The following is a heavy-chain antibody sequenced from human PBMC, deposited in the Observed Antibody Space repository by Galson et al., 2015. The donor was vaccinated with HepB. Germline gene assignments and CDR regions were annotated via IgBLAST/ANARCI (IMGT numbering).Heavy chain of an antibody. J-gene: IGHJ4*02. CDR2: ISGAGHNT. CDR1: GFSFDTYA. Sequence: SLRLSCAAAGFSFDTYAMSWVRQAPGKGLEWVSTISGAGHNTYHADAVRGRFTISRANSMNTVYLQVISLGAVDTAMYYCEKDPHFDFSSEKSTTFDYWGPATLVPAYS. V-gene: IGHV3-23*01. D-gene: IGHD3/OR15-3a*01. CDR3: EKDPHFDFSSEKSTTFDY.